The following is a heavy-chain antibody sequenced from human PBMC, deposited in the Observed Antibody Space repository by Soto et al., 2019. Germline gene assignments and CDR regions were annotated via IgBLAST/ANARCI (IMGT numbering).Heavy chain of an antibody. D-gene: IGHD2-21*02. Sequence: ASVKVSCKAAGGTFSSYAISWVRQAPGQGLEWMGGIIPIFGTANYAQKFQGRVTITADESTSTAYMELSSVTAADTAVYYCARVCGGDCHYGMDVWGQGTTVTVSS. V-gene: IGHV1-69*13. J-gene: IGHJ6*02. CDR1: GGTFSSYA. CDR2: IIPIFGTA. CDR3: ARVCGGDCHYGMDV.